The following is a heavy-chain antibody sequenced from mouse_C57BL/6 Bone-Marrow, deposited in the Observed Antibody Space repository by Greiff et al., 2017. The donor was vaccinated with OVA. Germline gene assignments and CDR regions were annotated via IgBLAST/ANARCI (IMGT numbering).Heavy chain of an antibody. CDR2: IDPSDSYT. D-gene: IGHD2-4*01. V-gene: IGHV1-50*01. CDR1: GYTFTSYW. CDR3: ARWGFYDYDVGDYYAMDY. J-gene: IGHJ4*01. Sequence: QVQLQQPGAELVKPGASVKLSCKASGYTFTSYWMQWVKQRPGQGLEWIGEIDPSDSYTNYNQKFKGKATLTVDTSSSTAYMQLSSLTSEDSAVYYCARWGFYDYDVGDYYAMDYWGQGTSVTVSS.